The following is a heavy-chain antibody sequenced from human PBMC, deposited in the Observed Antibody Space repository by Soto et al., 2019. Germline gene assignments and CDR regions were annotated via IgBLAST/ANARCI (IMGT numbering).Heavy chain of an antibody. D-gene: IGHD3-3*01. CDR2: IVVGSGNT. CDR3: AAVAGYYDFWSGYYSTQDYYYYGMDV. Sequence: SVKVSCKASGFTFTSSAVQCVRQARGQLLEWIGWIVVGSGNTNYAQKFQERVTITRDMSTSTAYMELSSLRSEDTAVYYCAAVAGYYDFWSGYYSTQDYYYYGMDVWGQGTTVTVSS. V-gene: IGHV1-58*01. CDR1: GFTFTSSA. J-gene: IGHJ6*02.